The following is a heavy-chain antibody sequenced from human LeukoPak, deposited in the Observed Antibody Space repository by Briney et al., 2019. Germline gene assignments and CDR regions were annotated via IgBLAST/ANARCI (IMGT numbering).Heavy chain of an antibody. J-gene: IGHJ4*02. D-gene: IGHD2-15*01. V-gene: IGHV3-7*03. CDR1: GFTFSGSW. CDR3: TTDTWYSAGH. CDR2: IKKDGSEK. Sequence: GGSLRLSCTASGFTFSGSWMAWIRQAPGKGLEWVAIIKKDGSEKYYVDSMKGRFTISRDNAKNSLFLQMNSLRAEDTAIYYCTTDTWYSAGHWGQGTLATVSS.